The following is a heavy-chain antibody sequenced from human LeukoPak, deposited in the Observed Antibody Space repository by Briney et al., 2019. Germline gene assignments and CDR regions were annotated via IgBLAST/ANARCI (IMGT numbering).Heavy chain of an antibody. V-gene: IGHV3-66*01. J-gene: IGHJ4*02. CDR2: LYSGGST. CDR3: ARVGYSYGPEYYFDY. Sequence: GGSLRLSCAASGFTVSSKYMSWVRQAPGKGLEWVSVLYSGGSTYYADSVKGRFTISRDNSKNTLYLQMNSLRAEDTAVYYCARVGYSYGPEYYFDYWGQGTLVTVSS. D-gene: IGHD5-18*01. CDR1: GFTVSSKY.